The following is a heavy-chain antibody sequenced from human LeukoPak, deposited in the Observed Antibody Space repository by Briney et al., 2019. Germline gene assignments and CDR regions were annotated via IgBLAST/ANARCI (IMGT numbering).Heavy chain of an antibody. J-gene: IGHJ4*02. CDR1: GGSISSSSYY. V-gene: IGHV4-39*07. D-gene: IGHD4-11*01. CDR2: IYYSGST. CDR3: ARVSLQPEPTPQEGDY. Sequence: PSETLSLTCTVSGGSISSSSYYWGWIRQPPGKGLEWIGSIYYSGSTYYNPSLKSRVTISVDTSKNQFSLKLSSVTAADTAVYYCARVSLQPEPTPQEGDYWGQGTLVTVSS.